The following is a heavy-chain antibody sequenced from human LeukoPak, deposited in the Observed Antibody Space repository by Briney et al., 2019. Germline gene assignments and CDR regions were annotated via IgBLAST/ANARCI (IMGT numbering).Heavy chain of an antibody. CDR1: GYSISSGYY. J-gene: IGHJ4*02. D-gene: IGHD3-22*01. CDR3: AREDYYDSSGYYHHPFDY. CDR2: ISHRGST. V-gene: IGHV4-38-2*02. Sequence: SETLSLTCTVSGYSISSGYYWGWIRQPPGKGLEWIGSISHRGSTYYNPSLKSRVTISLDTSKNQFSLKLSSVTAADTAVYYCAREDYYDSSGYYHHPFDYWGQGTLVTVSS.